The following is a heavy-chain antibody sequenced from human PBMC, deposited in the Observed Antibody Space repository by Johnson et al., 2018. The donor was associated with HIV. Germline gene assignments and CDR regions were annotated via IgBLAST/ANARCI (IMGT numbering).Heavy chain of an antibody. D-gene: IGHD6-19*01. CDR3: ASLERLGGLSRVLDM. CDR1: GFTFSDYY. V-gene: IGHV3-11*04. CDR2: ISYSASSM. Sequence: MQLVESGGGLVQPGGSLRLSCAASGFTFSDYYMSWIRQAPGKGLEWVSYISYSASSMFYADSLQGRFTISRANAKNSLYLQMNYLRVEDTAVDYCASLERLGGLSRVLDMWGQGTMVTVSS. J-gene: IGHJ3*02.